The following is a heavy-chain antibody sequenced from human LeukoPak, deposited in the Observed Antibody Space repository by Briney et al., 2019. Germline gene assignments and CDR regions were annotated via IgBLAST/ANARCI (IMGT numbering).Heavy chain of an antibody. J-gene: IGHJ1*01. V-gene: IGHV3-23*01. CDR3: AKEEITFGGVIVKHFQH. CDR1: GFTSSSNA. CDR2: ISGSGGNT. Sequence: PRGCLRLSSAASGFTSSSNAMCWVRQDPGEGLEWVSLISGSGGNTYYAHSLKGRFTNSKDNSKNTLDLQMNSLRAEDTAVYYWAKEEITFGGVIVKHFQHGGRGTLVTVSS. D-gene: IGHD3-16*02.